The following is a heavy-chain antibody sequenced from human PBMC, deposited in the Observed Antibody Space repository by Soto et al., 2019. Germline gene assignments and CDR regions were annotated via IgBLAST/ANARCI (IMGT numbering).Heavy chain of an antibody. V-gene: IGHV3-23*01. CDR2: ISGSDDST. CDR3: ATSSSSWAYYFDY. CDR1: GFSFSNYG. Sequence: EVQLLESGGGLVQPGGSLRLSCAASGFSFSNYGMSWVRQAQGKGLEWVSGISGSDDSTYYADSVKGRFTISRDNSKNTLYLPMNSLRAEDTAVYYCATSSSSWAYYFDYWGQGTLVTVSS. D-gene: IGHD6-13*01. J-gene: IGHJ4*02.